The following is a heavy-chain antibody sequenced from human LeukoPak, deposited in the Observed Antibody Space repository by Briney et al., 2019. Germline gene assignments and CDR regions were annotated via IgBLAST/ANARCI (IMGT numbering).Heavy chain of an antibody. CDR2: IYWDDDK. V-gene: IGHV2-5*02. Sequence: SGRTLVKPTQTLTLTCTFSGFSLSTSGVGVGWIRQPPGKALEWLALIYWDDDKRYSPSLKSRLTITKDTSKNQVVLTMTNMDPVDTATYYCVHRPDGTVTFDYWGQGTLVTVSS. CDR1: GFSLSTSGVG. CDR3: VHRPDGTVTFDY. D-gene: IGHD4-17*01. J-gene: IGHJ4*02.